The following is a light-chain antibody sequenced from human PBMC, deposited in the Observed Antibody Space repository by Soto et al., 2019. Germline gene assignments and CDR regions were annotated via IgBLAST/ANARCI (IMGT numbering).Light chain of an antibody. Sequence: EIVMTQSPATLSVSPGARATLSCRASQSVSSNLAWYQQKPGQAPRLLIHGASTRATGIPARFSGSGSGTEFTLTISSLQSEDFAVYYCQEYNNWPPLTFGGGTKVEIK. CDR1: QSVSSN. CDR3: QEYNNWPPLT. CDR2: GAS. J-gene: IGKJ4*01. V-gene: IGKV3-15*01.